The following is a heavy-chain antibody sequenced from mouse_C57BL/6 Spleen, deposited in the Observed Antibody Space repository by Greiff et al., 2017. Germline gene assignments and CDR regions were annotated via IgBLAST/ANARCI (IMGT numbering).Heavy chain of an antibody. CDR2: INPSSGYT. CDR1: GYTFTSYT. D-gene: IGHD1-1*01. V-gene: IGHV1-4*01. CDR3: ARETTVGYFDY. J-gene: IGHJ2*01. Sequence: QVQLQQSGAELARPGASVKMSCKASGYTFTSYTMHWVKQRPGQGLEWIGYINPSSGYTKYNQKFKDKATLTAVKSSSTAYMQLSSLTSEDSAVYYCARETTVGYFDYWGQGTTLTVSS.